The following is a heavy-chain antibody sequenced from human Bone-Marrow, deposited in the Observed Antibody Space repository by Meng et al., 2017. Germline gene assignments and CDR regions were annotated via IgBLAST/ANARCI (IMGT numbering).Heavy chain of an antibody. CDR2: ISSSSSYI. CDR1: GFTFSSYS. D-gene: IGHD5-18*01. J-gene: IGHJ4*02. CDR3: ARDFVGYSYFDY. V-gene: IGHV3-21*01. Sequence: ESLKISCAASGFTFSSYSMNWVRQAPGKGLEWVSSISSSSSYIYYADSVKGRFTISRDNAKNSLYLQMNSLRAEDTAVYYCARDFVGYSYFDYWGQGTLVTVSS.